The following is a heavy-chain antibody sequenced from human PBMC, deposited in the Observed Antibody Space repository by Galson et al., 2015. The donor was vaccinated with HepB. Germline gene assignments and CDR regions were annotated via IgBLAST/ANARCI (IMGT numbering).Heavy chain of an antibody. CDR3: AREDATITVAALEY. D-gene: IGHD6-19*01. Sequence: SLRLSCAASGFAFGNYGMHWVRQAPGKGLEWMALIWKDGSNKHYADSLKGRFRISRDNTKSTLFLEADSLRAEDTAVYYCAREDATITVAALEYWGQGALVTVSS. CDR2: IWKDGSNK. J-gene: IGHJ4*02. V-gene: IGHV3-33*01. CDR1: GFAFGNYG.